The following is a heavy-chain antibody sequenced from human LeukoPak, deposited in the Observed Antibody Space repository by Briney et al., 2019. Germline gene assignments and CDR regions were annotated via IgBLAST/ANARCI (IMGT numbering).Heavy chain of an antibody. D-gene: IGHD1-26*01. V-gene: IGHV3-23*01. Sequence: GGSLRLSCAASGFTFSSYGMSWVRQAPGKGLEWVSAISGSGGSTYYADSVKGRFTISRDNSKNTLYLQMNSLRAEDTAVYYCASQWELHKFDYWGQGTLVTVSS. CDR3: ASQWELHKFDY. CDR2: ISGSGGST. CDR1: GFTFSSYG. J-gene: IGHJ4*02.